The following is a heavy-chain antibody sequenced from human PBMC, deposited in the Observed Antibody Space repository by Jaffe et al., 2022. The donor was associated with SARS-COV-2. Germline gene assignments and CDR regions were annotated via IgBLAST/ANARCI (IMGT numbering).Heavy chain of an antibody. D-gene: IGHD3-22*01. Sequence: EVQLLESGGGLVQPGGSLRLSCAASGFTFSSYAMSWVRQAPGKGLEWVSAISGSGGSTYYADSVKGRFTISRDNSKNTLYLQMNSLRAEDTAVYYCAKDQAYDSSGYYLDAFDIWGQGTMVTVSS. CDR2: ISGSGGST. J-gene: IGHJ3*02. CDR3: AKDQAYDSSGYYLDAFDI. CDR1: GFTFSSYA. V-gene: IGHV3-23*01.